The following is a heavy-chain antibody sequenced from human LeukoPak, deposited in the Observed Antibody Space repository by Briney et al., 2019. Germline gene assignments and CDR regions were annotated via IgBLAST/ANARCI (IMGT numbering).Heavy chain of an antibody. CDR2: INPNSGGT. CDR1: GYTFTGYY. V-gene: IGHV1-2*02. J-gene: IGHJ6*03. CDR3: SSTSSTSYYYYYMDV. D-gene: IGHD2-2*01. Sequence: ASVKVSCKASGYTFTGYYMHWVRQAPGQGLEWMGWINPNSGGTNYAQKFQGRVTMTGDTSISTAYMELSRLRSDDTAVYYCSSTSSTSYYYYYMDVWGKGTTVTVSS.